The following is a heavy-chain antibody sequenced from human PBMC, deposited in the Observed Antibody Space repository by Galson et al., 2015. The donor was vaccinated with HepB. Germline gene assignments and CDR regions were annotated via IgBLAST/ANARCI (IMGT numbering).Heavy chain of an antibody. D-gene: IGHD4-17*01. CDR2: IRYNRSSK. CDR3: AKDQPTATTHYFAY. V-gene: IGHV3-30*02. Sequence: SLRLSCAASGFTFSSYGMHWVRQAPGKGLEWVACIRYNRSSKYYADSVKGRFTISRDNSKNTLYLQMNSLRAEDTAVYYCAKDQPTATTHYFAYWGQGTLVTVSS. CDR1: GFTFSSYG. J-gene: IGHJ4*02.